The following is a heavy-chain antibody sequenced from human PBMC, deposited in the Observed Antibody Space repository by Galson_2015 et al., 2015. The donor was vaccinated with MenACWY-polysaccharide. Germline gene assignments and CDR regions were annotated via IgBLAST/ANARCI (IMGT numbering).Heavy chain of an antibody. V-gene: IGHV6-1*01. Sequence: CAISGDSVSSHSAVWNWIRQSPSRGLEWLGRTYCRTKCYNDYAVSVKSRITITPDTSKNQFSLQLNSVTPDDTAVYYCTRNLDTLLTTRGGFDYWGQGTPVTVSS. CDR3: TRNLDTLLTTRGGFDY. CDR1: GDSVSSHSAV. J-gene: IGHJ4*02. CDR2: TYCRTKCYN. D-gene: IGHD4-11*01.